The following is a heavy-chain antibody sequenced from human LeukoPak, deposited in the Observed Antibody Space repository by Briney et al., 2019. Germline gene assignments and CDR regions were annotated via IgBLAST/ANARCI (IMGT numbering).Heavy chain of an antibody. CDR2: IRYDGSNK. CDR1: GFTFSSYG. CDR3: AKDRYYGDYYYYYMDV. Sequence: GGSLILSCAASGFTFSSYGMHWVRQAPGKGLEWVAFIRYDGSNKYYADSVKGRFTISRDNSKNTLYLQMNSLRAEDTAVYYCAKDRYYGDYYYYYMDVWGKGTTVTISS. V-gene: IGHV3-30*02. D-gene: IGHD3-3*01. J-gene: IGHJ6*03.